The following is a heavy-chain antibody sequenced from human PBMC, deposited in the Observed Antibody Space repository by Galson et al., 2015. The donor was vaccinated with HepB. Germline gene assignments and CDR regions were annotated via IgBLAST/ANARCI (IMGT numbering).Heavy chain of an antibody. CDR1: GGSFSGYY. V-gene: IGHV4-34*01. Sequence: TLSLTCAVYGGSFSGYYWSWIRQPPGKGLEWIGEINHSGSTNYNPSLKSRVTISVDTSKNQFSPKLSSVTAADTAVYYCARGRGAVAFDYWGQGTLVTVSS. J-gene: IGHJ4*02. CDR3: ARGRGAVAFDY. CDR2: INHSGST. D-gene: IGHD6-19*01.